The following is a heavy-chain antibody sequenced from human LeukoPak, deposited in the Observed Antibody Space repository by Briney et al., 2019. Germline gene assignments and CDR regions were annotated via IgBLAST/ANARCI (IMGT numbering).Heavy chain of an antibody. V-gene: IGHV1-69*06. CDR3: ARASSDDTAMATPFAY. CDR1: GGTFSNYA. J-gene: IGHJ4*02. Sequence: ASVKVSCKASGGTFSNYAINWVRQAPGQGLEWMGGITPIFGTANYVQKFQGRVAITADKSTSTAYMELSRLRSEDTAIYYCARASSDDTAMATPFAYWGQGTLVTVSS. CDR2: ITPIFGTA. D-gene: IGHD5-18*01.